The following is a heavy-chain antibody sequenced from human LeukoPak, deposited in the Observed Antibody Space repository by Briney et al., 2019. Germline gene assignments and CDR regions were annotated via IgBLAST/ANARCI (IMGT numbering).Heavy chain of an antibody. D-gene: IGHD6-19*01. Sequence: SETLSLTCAVYGGSFSGYYWSWNRQPPGKGLEWIGEINHSGSTNYNPSLKSRVTISVDTSKNQFSLKLSSVTAADTAVYYCARVGAEYSSGWYADYWGQGTLVTVSS. J-gene: IGHJ4*02. CDR1: GGSFSGYY. V-gene: IGHV4-34*01. CDR3: ARVGAEYSSGWYADY. CDR2: INHSGST.